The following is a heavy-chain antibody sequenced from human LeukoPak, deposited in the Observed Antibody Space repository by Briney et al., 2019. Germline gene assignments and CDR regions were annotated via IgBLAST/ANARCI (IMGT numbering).Heavy chain of an antibody. V-gene: IGHV1-69*05. D-gene: IGHD3-22*01. Sequence: SVKVSCKASGGTFSSYAISWVRQAPGQGLEWMGRIIPIFGTANYAQKFQGRVTITTDESTSTAYMELSSLRSEGTAVYYCARSNYYDSSRYHPYWGQGTLVTVSS. CDR1: GGTFSSYA. J-gene: IGHJ4*02. CDR2: IIPIFGTA. CDR3: ARSNYYDSSRYHPY.